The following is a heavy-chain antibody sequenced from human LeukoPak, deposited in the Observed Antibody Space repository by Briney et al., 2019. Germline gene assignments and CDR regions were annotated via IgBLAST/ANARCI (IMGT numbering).Heavy chain of an antibody. J-gene: IGHJ4*02. V-gene: IGHV3-30-3*01. CDR1: GFTFSSYA. CDR3: ASDRGYSLNPFDY. Sequence: GSLRLSCAASGFTFSSYAMHWVRQAPGKGLEWVAVISYDGSNKYYADSVKGRFTISRDNSKNTLYLQMNSLRAEDTAVYYCASDRGYSLNPFDYWGQGTLVTVSS. CDR2: ISYDGSNK. D-gene: IGHD5-18*01.